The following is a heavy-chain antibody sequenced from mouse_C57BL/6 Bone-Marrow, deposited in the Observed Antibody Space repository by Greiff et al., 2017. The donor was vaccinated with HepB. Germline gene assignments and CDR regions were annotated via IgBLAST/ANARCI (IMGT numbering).Heavy chain of an antibody. D-gene: IGHD1-1*01. Sequence: EVQVVESGGGLVQPGGSLKLSCAASGFTFSDYYMYWVRQTPEKRLEWVAYISNGGGSTYYPDTVKGRFTISRDNAKNTLYLQMSRLKSEDTAMYYCARPSSYDWYFDVWGTGTTVTVSS. J-gene: IGHJ1*03. V-gene: IGHV5-12*01. CDR2: ISNGGGST. CDR3: ARPSSYDWYFDV. CDR1: GFTFSDYY.